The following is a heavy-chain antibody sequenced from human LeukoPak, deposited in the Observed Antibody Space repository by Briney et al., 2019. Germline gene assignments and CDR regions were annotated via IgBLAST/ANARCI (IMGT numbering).Heavy chain of an antibody. CDR3: AKDVGKWESLHFFDY. CDR2: ISGSGAST. CDR1: GFTLSTNA. D-gene: IGHD1-26*01. Sequence: GGSLRLSCLTSGFTLSTNAMSWVRRAPGKGLEWISGISGSGASTYYADSVKGRFTISRDDSRNTLYLQMNSLRGDDTAVYYCAKDVGKWESLHFFDYWGQGTLVTVSS. V-gene: IGHV3-23*01. J-gene: IGHJ4*02.